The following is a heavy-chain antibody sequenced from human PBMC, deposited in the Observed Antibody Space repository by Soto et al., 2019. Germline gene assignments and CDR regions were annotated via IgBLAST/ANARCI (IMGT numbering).Heavy chain of an antibody. J-gene: IGHJ4*02. CDR3: AITPLYFLSFDY. D-gene: IGHD3-10*01. CDR1: GFTFSSYA. Sequence: EVQLLESGGGLGQPGGSLRLSCAASGFTFSSYAMSWVRQAPGKGLEWVSAISGSGGSTYYADSVKGRFTISRDNSKNTLYLQMNSLRAEDTAVYYCAITPLYFLSFDYWGQGTLVTVSS. CDR2: ISGSGGST. V-gene: IGHV3-23*01.